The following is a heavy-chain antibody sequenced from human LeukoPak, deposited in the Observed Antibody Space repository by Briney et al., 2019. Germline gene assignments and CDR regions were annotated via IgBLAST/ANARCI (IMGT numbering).Heavy chain of an antibody. V-gene: IGHV3-74*01. Sequence: GGSLRLSCAASGFTFSSYWMHWVRQAPGKGLVWVSRINSDGSSTSYADSVKGRFTISRDNAKNTLYLQMNSLRAEDTAVYYCARAGDDILTGYYVSYYYYYMDVWGKGTTVTISS. CDR2: INSDGSST. CDR1: GFTFSSYW. D-gene: IGHD3-9*01. J-gene: IGHJ6*03. CDR3: ARAGDDILTGYYVSYYYYYMDV.